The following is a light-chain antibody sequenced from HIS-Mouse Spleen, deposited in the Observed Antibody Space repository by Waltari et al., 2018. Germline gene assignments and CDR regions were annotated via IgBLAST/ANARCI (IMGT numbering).Light chain of an antibody. J-gene: IGLJ1*01. CDR1: SSDVGGYNY. V-gene: IGLV2-14*03. CDR3: SSYTSSSTYV. CDR2: DVS. Sequence: QSALTQPASVSGSPGQSITISCTGTSSDVGGYNYVSGYQQHPGKAPKLMIYDVSNRPSGVSNRFSGSTSGNTASLTISGLQAEDEADYYCSSYTSSSTYVFGTGTKVTVL.